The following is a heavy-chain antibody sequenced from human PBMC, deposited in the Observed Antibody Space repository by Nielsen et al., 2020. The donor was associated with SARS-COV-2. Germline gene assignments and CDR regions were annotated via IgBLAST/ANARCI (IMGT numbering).Heavy chain of an antibody. CDR1: GFTFDDYG. CDR2: INSDGSST. Sequence: GGSLRLPCATSGFTFDDYGMSWVRQAPGKGLVWVSRINSDGSSTSYADSVKGRFTISRDNAKNTLYLQTNSLRAEDTAVYYCVRGLQVPNGLAHRWGQGTLVTVSS. CDR3: VRGLQVPNGLAHR. D-gene: IGHD3-16*01. V-gene: IGHV3-74*01. J-gene: IGHJ4*02.